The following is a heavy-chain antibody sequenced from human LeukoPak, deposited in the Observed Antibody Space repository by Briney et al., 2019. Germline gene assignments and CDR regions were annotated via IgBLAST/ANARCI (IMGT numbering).Heavy chain of an antibody. CDR1: GFTFSSYA. J-gene: IGHJ6*02. Sequence: GGSLRLSCAASGFTFSSYAMSWVRQAPGKGLEWVSVIYSGGSTYYADSAKGRFTISRDNSKNTVYLQMISLRAEDTAVYYCAREGEHYVGVEYYYYGMDVWGQGTTVTVSS. CDR3: AREGEHYVGVEYYYYGMDV. CDR2: IYSGGST. V-gene: IGHV3-66*01. D-gene: IGHD1-26*01.